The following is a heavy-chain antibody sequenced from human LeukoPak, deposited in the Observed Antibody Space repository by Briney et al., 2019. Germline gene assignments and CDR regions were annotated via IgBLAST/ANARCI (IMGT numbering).Heavy chain of an antibody. J-gene: IGHJ4*02. V-gene: IGHV3-7*01. D-gene: IGHD1-26*01. CDR2: IKQDGSAK. Sequence: PGGSLRLSCAASGFTFSSYWMSWVRQAPGMGLRWVANIKQDGSAKYYVDSVKGRFTISRDNAKNSLYLQMNSLRAEDTAVYYCARISWELQPGDDCWGQGTLVTVSS. CDR1: GFTFSSYW. CDR3: ARISWELQPGDDC.